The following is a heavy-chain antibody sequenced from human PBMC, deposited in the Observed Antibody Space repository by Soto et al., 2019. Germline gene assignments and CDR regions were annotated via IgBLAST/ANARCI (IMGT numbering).Heavy chain of an antibody. V-gene: IGHV4-4*02. J-gene: IGHJ6*03. Sequence: SETLSLTCAVSGGSISSSNWWSWVRQPPGKGLEWIGEIYHSGSTNYNPSLKSRVTISRDNAKNSLSLQMNSLRAEDTAVYYCANLAKNYYHYMDVWGKGTTVTVSS. CDR2: IYHSGST. D-gene: IGHD1-26*01. CDR3: ANLAKNYYHYMDV. CDR1: GGSISSSNW.